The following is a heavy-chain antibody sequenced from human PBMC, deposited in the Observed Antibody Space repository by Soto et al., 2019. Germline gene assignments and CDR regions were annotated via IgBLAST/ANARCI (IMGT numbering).Heavy chain of an antibody. CDR1: GGSISSGGYS. D-gene: IGHD5-18*01. V-gene: IGHV4-30-2*01. Sequence: LSLTCAVSGGSISSGGYSWSWIRQPPGKGLEWIGYIYHSGSTYYNPSLKSRVTISVDRSKNQFSLKLSSVTAADTAVYYCASGYSYGPSDYWGQGTLVTVSS. CDR3: ASGYSYGPSDY. J-gene: IGHJ4*02. CDR2: IYHSGST.